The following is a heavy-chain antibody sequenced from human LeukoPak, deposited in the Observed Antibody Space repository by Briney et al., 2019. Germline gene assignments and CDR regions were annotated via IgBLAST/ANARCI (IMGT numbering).Heavy chain of an antibody. CDR3: AREGDYDILTGYYVDY. Sequence: GGSLRLSCAASGFTFSSYSMNWVRQAPGKGLEWVSSIGSSSSYIYYADSVKGRFTISRDNAKSSLYLQMNSLRAEDTAVYYCAREGDYDILTGYYVDYWGQGTLVTVSS. D-gene: IGHD3-9*01. J-gene: IGHJ4*02. CDR2: IGSSSSYI. V-gene: IGHV3-21*01. CDR1: GFTFSSYS.